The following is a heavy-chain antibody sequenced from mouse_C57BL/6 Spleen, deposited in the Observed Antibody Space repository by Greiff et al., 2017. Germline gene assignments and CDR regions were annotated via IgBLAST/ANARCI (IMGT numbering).Heavy chain of an antibody. D-gene: IGHD2-4*01. CDR2: INPGSGGT. CDR3: ARGDDYDGGERWT. V-gene: IGHV1-54*01. Sequence: VQLQQSGAELVRPGTSVKVSCKASGYAFTNYLIEWVKQRPGQGLEWIGVINPGSGGTNYNEKFKGKATLTADKSSSTAYMQLSSLTSEDSAVYFCARGDDYDGGERWTWGQGTLVTVSA. CDR1: GYAFTNYL. J-gene: IGHJ3*01.